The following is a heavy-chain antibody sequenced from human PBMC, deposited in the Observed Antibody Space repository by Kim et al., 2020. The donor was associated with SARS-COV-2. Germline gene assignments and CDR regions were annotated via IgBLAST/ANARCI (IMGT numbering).Heavy chain of an antibody. CDR1: GFTFSSYW. CDR3: ASSVWFGVSSDY. J-gene: IGHJ4*02. V-gene: IGHV3-7*01. Sequence: GGSLRLSCATSGFTFSSYWMSWVRQAPGKGLEWVANINQDGSDKYYVDSVKGRFTISRDNAKNSLYLQMNSLRTEDTAAYYCASSVWFGVSSDYWGQG. D-gene: IGHD3-10*01. CDR2: INQDGSDK.